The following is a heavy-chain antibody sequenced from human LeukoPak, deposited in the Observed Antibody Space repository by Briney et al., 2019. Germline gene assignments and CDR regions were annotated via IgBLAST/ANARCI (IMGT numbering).Heavy chain of an antibody. CDR1: GFTFSNYA. Sequence: PGGFLRLSCAASGFTFSNYAMSWVRQAPGKGLEWVSDISGSGGNTYYAGSVKGRFTISRDNSKNTLYLQMNSLRADDTAVYYCAKDSPGCSSTSCYFHYWGQGSLVTVSS. J-gene: IGHJ4*02. CDR3: AKDSPGCSSTSCYFHY. CDR2: ISGSGGNT. D-gene: IGHD2-2*01. V-gene: IGHV3-23*01.